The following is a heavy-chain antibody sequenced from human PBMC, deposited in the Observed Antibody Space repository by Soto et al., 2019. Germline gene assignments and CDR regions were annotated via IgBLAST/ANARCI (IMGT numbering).Heavy chain of an antibody. J-gene: IGHJ4*02. CDR2: IYHSGST. D-gene: IGHD6-19*01. Sequence: SETLSLTCAVSGGSLSSSNWWSWVRQPPGKGLEWIGEIYHSGSTNYNPSLKSRVTISVDKPKNQFSLKLSSVTAADTAVYYCARVSVAGIYYWGQGTLVTVSS. V-gene: IGHV4-4*02. CDR1: GGSLSSSNW. CDR3: ARVSVAGIYY.